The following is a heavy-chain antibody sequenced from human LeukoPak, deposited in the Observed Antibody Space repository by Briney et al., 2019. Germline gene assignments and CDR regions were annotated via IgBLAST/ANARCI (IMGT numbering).Heavy chain of an antibody. V-gene: IGHV3-23*01. CDR2: ISGSGGST. CDR3: AKDQVVVITLPLDY. CDR1: GFTFSSYA. D-gene: IGHD3-22*01. Sequence: GGSLRLSCAASGFTFSSYAMRWVRQAPGKGLEEVSGISGSGGSTYYADSVKGRFTISRDNSKNTLYLQMNSLRAEDTAVYYCAKDQVVVITLPLDYWGQGTLVTVSS. J-gene: IGHJ4*02.